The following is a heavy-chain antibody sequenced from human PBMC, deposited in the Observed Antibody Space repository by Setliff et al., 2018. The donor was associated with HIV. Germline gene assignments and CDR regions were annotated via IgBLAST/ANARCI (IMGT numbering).Heavy chain of an antibody. Sequence: SETLSLTCTVSGGSISSSSYYWGWIRQPPGKGLEWIGSIYYSGSTYYNPYLKSLVTISVDTSKNQFSLKLSSVTAADTAVYYCARDNVLLWFGELSDYYCIDVWGQGTTVTVSS. CDR1: GGSISSSSYY. CDR3: ARDNVLLWFGELSDYYCIDV. CDR2: IYYSGST. V-gene: IGHV4-39*07. J-gene: IGHJ6*02. D-gene: IGHD3-10*01.